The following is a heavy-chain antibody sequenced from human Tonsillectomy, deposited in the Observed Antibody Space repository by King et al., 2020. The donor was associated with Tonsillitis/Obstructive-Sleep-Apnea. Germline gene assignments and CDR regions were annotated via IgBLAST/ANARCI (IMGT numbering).Heavy chain of an antibody. V-gene: IGHV3-64D*06. CDR2: ISSNGGST. D-gene: IGHD3-22*01. CDR1: GFTFSSYA. J-gene: IGHJ4*02. CDR3: VKDRAQHSSGLNYFDY. Sequence: VQLVESGGGLVQPGGSLRLSCSASGFTFSSYAMHWVRQAPGKGLEYVSAISSNGGSTYYADSVKGRFTISRDNSKNTLYLQMSSLRAEDTAVYYCVKDRAQHSSGLNYFDYWGQGTLVTVSS.